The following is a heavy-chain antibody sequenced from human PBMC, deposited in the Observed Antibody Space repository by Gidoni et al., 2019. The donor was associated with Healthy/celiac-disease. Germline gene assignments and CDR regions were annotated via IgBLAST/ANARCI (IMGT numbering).Heavy chain of an antibody. Sequence: EVQLVESGGGLVQPGGSLRLSCAASGFTVSSNYMSWVRQAPGKGLEWVSVIYSGGSTYYADSVKGRFTISRDNSKNTLYLQMNSLRAEDTAVYYCARDLNDFWSGSVGGFDYWGQGTLVTVSS. CDR1: GFTVSSNY. CDR3: ARDLNDFWSGSVGGFDY. J-gene: IGHJ4*02. V-gene: IGHV3-66*01. CDR2: IYSGGST. D-gene: IGHD3-3*01.